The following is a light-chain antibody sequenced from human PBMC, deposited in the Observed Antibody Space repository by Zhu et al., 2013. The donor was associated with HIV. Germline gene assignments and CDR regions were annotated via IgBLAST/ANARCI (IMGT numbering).Light chain of an antibody. CDR2: WAS. V-gene: IGKV4-1*01. CDR3: QQRSNWPPALT. J-gene: IGKJ4*01. CDR1: QSVLYNSNNNNY. Sequence: VVMTQSPDSLAVSLGERAIINCKSSQSVLYNSNNNNYLAWYQQKPGQPPKLLIYWASTRESGVPDRFSGSGSGTDFTLTISNLQPEDFAVYYCQQRSNWPPALTFGGGTKVEIK.